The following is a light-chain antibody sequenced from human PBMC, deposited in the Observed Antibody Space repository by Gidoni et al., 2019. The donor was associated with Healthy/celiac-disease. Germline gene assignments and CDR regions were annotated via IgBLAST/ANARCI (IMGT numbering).Light chain of an antibody. CDR3: MQALQTPLT. V-gene: IGKV2-28*01. Sequence: DIEVTQSTLALHVTPGAPASISCRSSQSLLHSNGYNYLDWYLQKPGQSPRRLIYLGSNRASGVPDRFSGSGSGTDFTLKISRVEAEDVGVYYCMQALQTPLTFGGGTKVEIK. CDR1: QSLLHSNGYNY. CDR2: LGS. J-gene: IGKJ4*01.